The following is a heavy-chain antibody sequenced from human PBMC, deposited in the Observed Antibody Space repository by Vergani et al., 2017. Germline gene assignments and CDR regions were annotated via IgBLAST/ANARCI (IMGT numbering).Heavy chain of an antibody. CDR1: GESIRSGSHY. D-gene: IGHD2-15*01. CDR3: ARSLPYCTSGSCPAI. CDR2: IHTGGST. V-gene: IGHV4-61*02. Sequence: QVKLQESGPGLLKPSQTLSLTCTVSGESIRSGSHYWSWIRQPAGKGPEWIGHIHTGGSTDLNPSFKSRVSISVDPSKSQFSLKLNSVTVADTAVYYCARSLPYCTSGSCPAIWGQGTLVTVSS. J-gene: IGHJ4*02.